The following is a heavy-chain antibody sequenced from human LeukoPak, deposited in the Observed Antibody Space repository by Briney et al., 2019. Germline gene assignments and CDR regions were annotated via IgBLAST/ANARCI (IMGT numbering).Heavy chain of an antibody. V-gene: IGHV1-2*02. CDR2: NNPNSGGT. CDR3: ARRGDILTGYYTGDYFDY. Sequence: ASVKVSCKASGYTFTGYYMHWVRQAPGQGLEWMGSNNPNSGGTNYAQKLQGRVTMTTDTSTSTAYMELRSLRSDDTAVYYCARRGDILTGYYTGDYFDYWGQGTLVTVSS. J-gene: IGHJ4*02. D-gene: IGHD3-9*01. CDR1: GYTFTGYY.